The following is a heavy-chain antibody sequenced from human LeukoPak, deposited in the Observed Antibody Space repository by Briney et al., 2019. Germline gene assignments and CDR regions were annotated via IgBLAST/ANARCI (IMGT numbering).Heavy chain of an antibody. V-gene: IGHV3-23*01. CDR2: VGGTDGRT. CDR3: AKDGSYYFDY. Sequence: PAGSLRLSCAASGFTFSTYNMNWVRQAPGKGLEWVSAVGGTDGRTYYAAFVKGRFTIYRDNSKNTLYLQMNSLRAEDTAVYYCAKDGSYYFDYWGQGTLVTVSS. J-gene: IGHJ4*02. CDR1: GFTFSTYN.